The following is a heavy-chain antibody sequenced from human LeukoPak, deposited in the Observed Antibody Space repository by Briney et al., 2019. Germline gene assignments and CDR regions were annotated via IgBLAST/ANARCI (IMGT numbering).Heavy chain of an antibody. Sequence: GGSLRLSCAASGFTVSSYEMNWVRQAPGKGLEWVSSISSSSSYIYYADSVKGRFTISRDNAKNSLYLQMNSLRAEDTAVYYCARDRGSYYDSSGYYSADAFDIWGQGTMVTVSS. CDR3: ARDRGSYYDSSGYYSADAFDI. V-gene: IGHV3-21*01. CDR2: ISSSSSYI. CDR1: GFTVSSYE. D-gene: IGHD3-22*01. J-gene: IGHJ3*02.